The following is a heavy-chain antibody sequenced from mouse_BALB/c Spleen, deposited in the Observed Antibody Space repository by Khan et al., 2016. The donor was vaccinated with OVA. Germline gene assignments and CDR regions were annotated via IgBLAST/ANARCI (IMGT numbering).Heavy chain of an antibody. CDR1: GYTFTSYY. CDR3: ARSGYGNPFAY. J-gene: IGHJ3*01. D-gene: IGHD2-1*01. V-gene: IGHV1S81*02. Sequence: QVQLKQSGAELVKPGASVKISCKASGYTFTSYYMYWVKQRPGQGLEWIGGINPSNGGAHFNEKFKKKATLTVDKSSRTAYMQLSSLTSEDSAVYYCARSGYGNPFAYWGQGTLVTVSA. CDR2: INPSNGGA.